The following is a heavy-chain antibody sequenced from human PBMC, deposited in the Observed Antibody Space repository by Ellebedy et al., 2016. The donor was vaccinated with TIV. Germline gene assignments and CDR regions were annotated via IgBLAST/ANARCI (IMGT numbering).Heavy chain of an antibody. J-gene: IGHJ2*01. CDR3: ARDYLALRYFDWQNNYYFDL. CDR1: GFTFSRYW. Sequence: PGGSLRLSCAASGFTFSRYWMSWVRQAPGKGLEWVASIKQDGDEKHYVEFVKGRFTVSRDNVRDSFYLQMNSLRAEETAMYFCARDYLALRYFDWQNNYYFDLWGRGALVTVSS. D-gene: IGHD3-9*01. V-gene: IGHV3-7*01. CDR2: IKQDGDEK.